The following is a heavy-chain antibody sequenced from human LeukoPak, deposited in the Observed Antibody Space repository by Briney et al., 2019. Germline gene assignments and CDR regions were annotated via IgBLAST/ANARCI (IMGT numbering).Heavy chain of an antibody. D-gene: IGHD3-22*01. V-gene: IGHV3-23*01. CDR1: GFTFSSYA. CDR3: AKDGHYYDSSGYYYSDY. Sequence: PGGSLRLSCAASGFTFSSYAMSWVRQAPGKGLEWVSAISGSGGSTYYADSVKGRFTTSRDNSKNTLYLQMNSLRAEDTAVYYCAKDGHYYDSSGYYYSDYWGQGTLVTVSS. J-gene: IGHJ4*02. CDR2: ISGSGGST.